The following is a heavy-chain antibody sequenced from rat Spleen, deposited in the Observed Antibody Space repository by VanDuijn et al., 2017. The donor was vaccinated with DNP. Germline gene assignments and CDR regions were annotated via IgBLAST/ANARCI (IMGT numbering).Heavy chain of an antibody. CDR2: IWNDGST. CDR1: GFSLTSYG. V-gene: IGHV2-70*01. J-gene: IGHJ2*01. CDR3: ARDLGALDY. Sequence: QVQLKESGPGLVQPSETLSLTCTVSGFSLTSYGVNWVRQPPGKGLEWMGTIWNDGSTDYNSALKSRLSISRDTSKSQVFLKMNSLQTEDTAIYFCARDLGALDYWGQGVMVTVSS. D-gene: IGHD5-1*01.